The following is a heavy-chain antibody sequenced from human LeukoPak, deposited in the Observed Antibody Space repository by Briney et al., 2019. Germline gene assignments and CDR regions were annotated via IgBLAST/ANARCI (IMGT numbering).Heavy chain of an antibody. CDR2: INHSGST. CDR3: ARCSGSTYYFDY. Sequence: SETLSLTCAVDGGSFSGYYWSWIRQPPGKGLDWIGEINHSGSTNYNPSLKSRVTISVDTSKNQFSLKLSSVTAADTAVYYCARCSGSTYYFDYWGQGTLVTVSS. CDR1: GGSFSGYY. D-gene: IGHD1-26*01. V-gene: IGHV4-34*01. J-gene: IGHJ4*02.